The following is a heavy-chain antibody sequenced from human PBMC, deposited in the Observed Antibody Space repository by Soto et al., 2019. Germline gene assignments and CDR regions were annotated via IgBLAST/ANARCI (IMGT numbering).Heavy chain of an antibody. CDR1: GLSVGIYS. Sequence: PAGSLRLSCAASGLSVGIYSMDWVRKATGEGLEWISYISSRSTAISYADAVKGRFTVSRDNAKNSLYLQMNSLRDEDTAVYYCATSGNPSEYWGRGTLVTVSS. V-gene: IGHV3-48*02. J-gene: IGHJ4*02. CDR3: ATSGNPSEY. CDR2: ISSRSTAI.